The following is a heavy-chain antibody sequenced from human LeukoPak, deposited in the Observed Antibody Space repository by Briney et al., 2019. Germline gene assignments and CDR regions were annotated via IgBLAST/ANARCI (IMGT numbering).Heavy chain of an antibody. J-gene: IGHJ4*02. CDR1: GFTFSSYE. D-gene: IGHD1-26*01. CDR3: ARDGSGSYDFDY. V-gene: IGHV3-48*03. Sequence: GGSLRLSCAASGFTFSSYEMNWARQAPGKGLEWVSYISSSGSTIYYADSVKGRFTISRDNAKNSLYLQMNSLRAEDTAVYYCARDGSGSYDFDYWGQGTLVTVSS. CDR2: ISSSGSTI.